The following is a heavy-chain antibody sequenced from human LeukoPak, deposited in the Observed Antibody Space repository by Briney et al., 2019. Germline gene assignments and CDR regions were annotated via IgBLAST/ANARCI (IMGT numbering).Heavy chain of an antibody. CDR3: AKSAWQYHYDGQIDQ. V-gene: IGHV3-9*01. CDR1: GFIFDNYG. J-gene: IGHJ4*02. Sequence: PGGSLRLSCSASGFIFDNYGMHWVRQFPGKDLEWVAGISWNSGDRDYGDSVKGRLTISRDNAKGSRYLQMNSLKPEDTALYYWAKSAWQYHYDGQIDQWGQGTLVTVS. D-gene: IGHD3-22*01. CDR2: ISWNSGDR.